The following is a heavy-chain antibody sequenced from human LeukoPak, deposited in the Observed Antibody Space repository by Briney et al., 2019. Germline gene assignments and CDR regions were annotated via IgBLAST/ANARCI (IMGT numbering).Heavy chain of an antibody. CDR3: ARAPSEIGGYYPEYFRH. J-gene: IGHJ1*01. CDR1: GFTFSSYW. V-gene: IGHV3-74*01. D-gene: IGHD3-22*01. Sequence: GGSLRLSCAASGFTFSSYWMHWVRQAPGKGLVWVSRLKSDGSTNYADFVKGRFTISRDNAKNTVSLQMNSLRAEDTGVYYCARAPSEIGGYYPEYFRHWGQGTLVTVSS. CDR2: LKSDGST.